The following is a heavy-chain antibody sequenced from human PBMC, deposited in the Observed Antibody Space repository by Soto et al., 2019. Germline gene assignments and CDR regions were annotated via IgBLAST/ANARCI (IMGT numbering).Heavy chain of an antibody. V-gene: IGHV3-23*01. D-gene: IGHD3-22*01. CDR1: GFTFSSYA. Sequence: PGGSLRLSCAASGFTFSSYAMSWVRQAPGKGLEWVSAISGSGGSTYYADSVKGRFTISRDNSKNTLYLQMNSLRAEDTAVYYCAKEPINPYYYDPNEKRNPYWGQGTLVTVSS. CDR3: AKEPINPYYYDPNEKRNPY. J-gene: IGHJ4*02. CDR2: ISGSGGST.